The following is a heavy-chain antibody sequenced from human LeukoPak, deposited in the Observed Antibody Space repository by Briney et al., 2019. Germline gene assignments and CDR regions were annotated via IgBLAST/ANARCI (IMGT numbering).Heavy chain of an antibody. Sequence: SETLSLTCTVSGGSISSYYWSWIRQPPGKGLEWIGYIYYSGSTNYNPSLKSRVTISVDTSKNQFSLKLSSVTAADTAVYYCARGIAPSVLWFGELLGDDPYYFDYWGQGTLVTVSS. D-gene: IGHD3-10*01. CDR2: IYYSGST. J-gene: IGHJ4*02. V-gene: IGHV4-59*01. CDR1: GGSISSYY. CDR3: ARGIAPSVLWFGELLGDDPYYFDY.